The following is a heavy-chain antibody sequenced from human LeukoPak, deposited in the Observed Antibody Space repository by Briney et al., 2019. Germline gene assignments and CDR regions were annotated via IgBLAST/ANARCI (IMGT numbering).Heavy chain of an antibody. J-gene: IGHJ3*02. V-gene: IGHV4-61*02. CDR3: ARGPYSYDSSGAFDI. CDR2: ISSSGST. D-gene: IGHD3-22*01. CDR1: GDSISSGDYY. Sequence: SETPSLTCTVSGDSISSGDYYWSWIRQPAGKGLEWIGRISSSGSTNYNPSLKSRVTISVDTSKNQFSLKLSSVTAADTAVYFCARGPYSYDSSGAFDIWGQGTMVTVSS.